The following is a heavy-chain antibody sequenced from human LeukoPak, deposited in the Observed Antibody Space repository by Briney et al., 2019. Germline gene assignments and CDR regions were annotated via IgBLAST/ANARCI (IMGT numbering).Heavy chain of an antibody. J-gene: IGHJ6*02. V-gene: IGHV4-34*01. Sequence: SETLSLTCAVYGGSFSGYYWSWIRQPPGKGLEWIGEINHSGSTNYNPSLKSRVTISVDTSKNQFSLKLSSVTAADTAVYYCARVKVTDTAMVRSYYYYYGMDVWGQGTTVTVSS. CDR1: GGSFSGYY. CDR3: ARVKVTDTAMVRSYYYYYGMDV. D-gene: IGHD5-18*01. CDR2: INHSGST.